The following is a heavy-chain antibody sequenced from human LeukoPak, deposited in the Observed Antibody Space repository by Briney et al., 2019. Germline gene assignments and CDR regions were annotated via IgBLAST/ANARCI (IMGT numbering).Heavy chain of an antibody. Sequence: SVKVSCKASGYTFSSYAISWVRQAPGQGLEWMGGIIPIFGTANYAQKFQGRVTITADESTSTAYMELSSLRSGDTAVYYCASRGDGYNGAFDIWGQGTMVTVSS. D-gene: IGHD5-24*01. CDR2: IIPIFGTA. V-gene: IGHV1-69*13. CDR3: ASRGDGYNGAFDI. J-gene: IGHJ3*02. CDR1: GYTFSSYA.